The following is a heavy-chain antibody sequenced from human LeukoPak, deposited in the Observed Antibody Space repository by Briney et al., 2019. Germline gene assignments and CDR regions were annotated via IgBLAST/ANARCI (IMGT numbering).Heavy chain of an antibody. CDR2: ISSSGSTI. J-gene: IGHJ4*02. D-gene: IGHD2-15*01. CDR3: AREDCSGGSCHFDY. CDR1: GFTFSSYE. Sequence: GGSLRLSCGASGFTFSSYEMNWVRQAPGKGLEWVSYISSSGSTIYYADSVKGRFTISRDNAKNSLYPQMHSLRAEDTAVYYCAREDCSGGSCHFDYWGQGTLVTVSS. V-gene: IGHV3-48*03.